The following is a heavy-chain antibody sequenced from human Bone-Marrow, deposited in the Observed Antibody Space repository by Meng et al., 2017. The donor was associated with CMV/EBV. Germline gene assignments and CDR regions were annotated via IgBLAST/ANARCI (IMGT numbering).Heavy chain of an antibody. J-gene: IGHJ4*02. CDR1: TFVDYC. CDR2: ISPDSGGT. CDR3: ARGRPYFDTRGYYYLFDY. Sequence: TFVDYCIYCVRHAPVRGLEWMGWISPDSGGTNYAQKLQGRVTVTRDTSISTAYMEPNCLRSDGTAVYYCARGRPYFDTRGYYYLFDYWGQGTLVTVSS. D-gene: IGHD3-22*01. V-gene: IGHV1-2*02.